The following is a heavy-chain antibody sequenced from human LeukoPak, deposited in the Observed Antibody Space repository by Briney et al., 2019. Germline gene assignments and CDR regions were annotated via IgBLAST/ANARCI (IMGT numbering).Heavy chain of an antibody. Sequence: SETLSLTCVVYGGSLSGYFWSWIRQPPGKGPEWIGEINPSGSTNYKPSLKSRVTISVDTSNNQFSLKLNSVTAADTAVYYCARGLEQFYYEGGGSLTKRLSFYSLPQHWGQGTLVTVSS. D-gene: IGHD3-22*01. J-gene: IGHJ1*01. CDR3: ARGLEQFYYEGGGSLTKRLSFYSLPQH. V-gene: IGHV4-34*01. CDR1: GGSLSGYF. CDR2: INPSGST.